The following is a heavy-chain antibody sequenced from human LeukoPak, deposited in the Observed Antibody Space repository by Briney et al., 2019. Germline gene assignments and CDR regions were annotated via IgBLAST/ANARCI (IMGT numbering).Heavy chain of an antibody. CDR2: MNPNSGGT. V-gene: IGHV1-2*02. Sequence: ASVKVSCKASGYTFTSYDINRVRQATGQGLEWMGWMNPNSGGTNYAQKFQGRVTMTRDTSISTAYMELSRLRSDDTAVYYCARRGYGSGSYRYWGQGTLVTVSS. J-gene: IGHJ4*02. D-gene: IGHD3-10*01. CDR1: GYTFTSYD. CDR3: ARRGYGSGSYRY.